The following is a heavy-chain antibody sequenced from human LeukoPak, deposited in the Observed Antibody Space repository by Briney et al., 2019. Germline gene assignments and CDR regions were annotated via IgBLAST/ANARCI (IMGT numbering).Heavy chain of an antibody. CDR1: GYTFTDYY. J-gene: IGHJ6*03. Sequence: ASVKVSCKASGYTFTDYYMHWVRQAPGQGLKWMGWINPNSGGTNYAQKFQGRVTMTRDTSISTAYMELSRLRFDDTAVYYCARDTGTTSGYYYMDVWGKGTTVTVSS. CDR3: ARDTGTTSGYYYMDV. D-gene: IGHD1-7*01. CDR2: INPNSGGT. V-gene: IGHV1-2*02.